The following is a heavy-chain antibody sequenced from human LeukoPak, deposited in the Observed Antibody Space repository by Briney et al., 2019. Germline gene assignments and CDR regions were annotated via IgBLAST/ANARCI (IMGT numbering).Heavy chain of an antibody. V-gene: IGHV3-53*04. CDR3: ARESSPRSGYDNYYGMDV. D-gene: IGHD5-12*01. Sequence: GGSLRLSCAASGFTVSSNYMSWVRQAPGKGLEWVSVIYSGGSTYYADSVKGRFTISRHNSKNTLYLQMNSLRAEDTAVYYCARESSPRSGYDNYYGMDVWGQGTTVTVSS. CDR1: GFTVSSNY. CDR2: IYSGGST. J-gene: IGHJ6*02.